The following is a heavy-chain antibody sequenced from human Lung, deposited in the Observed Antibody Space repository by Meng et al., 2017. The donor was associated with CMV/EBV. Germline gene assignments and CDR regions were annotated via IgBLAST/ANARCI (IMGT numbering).Heavy chain of an antibody. CDR2: ISGSGGST. CDR1: GFTFSSYA. V-gene: IGHV3-23*01. J-gene: IGHJ4*02. Sequence: ESLKISCAASGFTFSSYAMSWVRQAPGKGLEWVSAISGSGGSTYYADSVKGRFTISRDNSKNTLHLQMNSLRAEDTAVYYCAKSYYDSSGYYYNWGQGTXVTVSS. D-gene: IGHD3-22*01. CDR3: AKSYYDSSGYYYN.